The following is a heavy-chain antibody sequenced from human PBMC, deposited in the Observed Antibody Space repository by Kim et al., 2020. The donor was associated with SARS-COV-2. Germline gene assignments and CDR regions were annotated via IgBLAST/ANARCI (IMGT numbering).Heavy chain of an antibody. D-gene: IGHD1-26*01. V-gene: IGHV7-4-1*02. CDR1: GYTFTRFW. CDR2: IHTNTGKP. J-gene: IGHJ4*02. CDR3: VLLGGGATDYFDY. Sequence: ASVKVSCKASGYTFTRFWMNWVRQAPGQGLEWMGWIHTNTGKPTYAQGFPGRFVFSLDTSVNTAFLQITSLTAEDTAVYYCVLLGGGATDYFDYWGQGTLVSVSS.